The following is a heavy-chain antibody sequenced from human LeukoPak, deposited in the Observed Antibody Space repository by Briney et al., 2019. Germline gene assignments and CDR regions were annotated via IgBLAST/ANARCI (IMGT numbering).Heavy chain of an antibody. CDR2: IIPILGIA. V-gene: IGHV1-69*04. CDR3: ARDYYDSSGCPDP. J-gene: IGHJ5*02. D-gene: IGHD3-22*01. Sequence: SVKVSCRASGGTFSSYAISWVRQAPGQGLEWMGRIIPILGIANYAQKFQGRVTITADKSTSTAYMELSSLRSEDTAVYYCARDYYDSSGCPDPWGQGTLVTVSS. CDR1: GGTFSSYA.